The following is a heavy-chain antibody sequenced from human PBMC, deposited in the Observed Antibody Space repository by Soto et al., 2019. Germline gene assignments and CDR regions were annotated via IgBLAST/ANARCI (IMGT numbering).Heavy chain of an antibody. D-gene: IGHD3-3*01. CDR1: GCSISVDYY. CDR3: ARDATMFDTDGYYYYFDY. J-gene: IGHJ4*02. CDR2: IFYSGTI. V-gene: IGHV4-30-4*01. Sequence: PSETLSLTCTVSGCSISVDYYCSCIRQAPGKGLEWIGNIFYSGTIYYNPSLKTRATISVDTSKNQFSLKLTSVTAADTAVYYCARDATMFDTDGYYYYFDYWGQGALVTVSS.